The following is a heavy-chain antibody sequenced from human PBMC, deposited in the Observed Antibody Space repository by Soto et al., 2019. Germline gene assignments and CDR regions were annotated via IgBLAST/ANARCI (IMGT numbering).Heavy chain of an antibody. CDR2: MNPNSGNT. V-gene: IGHV1-8*01. Sequence: QVQLVQSGAEVKKPGASVKVSCKASGYIFTSYDINWVRQATGQGREWMGWMNPNSGNTADAQKFMGRVTMTRNTSILTAYMELSSLRSEYTDVYYCARERTRGFDPWGQGTLVTVYS. CDR3: ARERTRGFDP. J-gene: IGHJ5*02. CDR1: GYIFTSYD.